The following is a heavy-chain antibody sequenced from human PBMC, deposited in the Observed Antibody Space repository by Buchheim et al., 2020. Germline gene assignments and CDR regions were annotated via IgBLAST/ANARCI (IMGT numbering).Heavy chain of an antibody. D-gene: IGHD6-13*01. J-gene: IGHJ4*02. CDR3: AKTYRTVWYLDY. CDR1: GFTFSSYG. V-gene: IGHV3-30*02. Sequence: QVQLVESGGGVVQPGGSLRRSCAVSGFTFSSYGRHWVRQAPGKGLEWVAFIRYDGTNKYYADSVKGRFTISRDNSKNTLYLQMNSLRAGDTAVYYCAKTYRTVWYLDYWGQGTL. CDR2: IRYDGTNK.